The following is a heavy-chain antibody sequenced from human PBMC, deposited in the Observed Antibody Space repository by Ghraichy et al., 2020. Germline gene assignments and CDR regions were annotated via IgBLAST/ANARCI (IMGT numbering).Heavy chain of an antibody. D-gene: IGHD6-19*01. Sequence: GGSLRLSCAASGFTFSSFWMSWVRQAPGKGLEWVANIKQDESEKYCVDSVKGRFTISRDNAKNSLYLQMNSLRAEDTAVYYCARVEGIAVAGLGAFYFDLWGRGTLVTVSS. CDR2: IKQDESEK. V-gene: IGHV3-7*01. J-gene: IGHJ2*01. CDR1: GFTFSSFW. CDR3: ARVEGIAVAGLGAFYFDL.